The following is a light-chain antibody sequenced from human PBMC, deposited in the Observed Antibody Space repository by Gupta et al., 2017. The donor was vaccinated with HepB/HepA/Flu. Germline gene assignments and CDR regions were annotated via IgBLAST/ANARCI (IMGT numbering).Light chain of an antibody. V-gene: IGKV2-28*01. Sequence: IVITHSPVCLPVTPGEPASISCRPSHTLIHSNGNNNLDWYVQKPGQSPKVLLYLGSNRASGVPDRFSGSGSGTDFTFKISRVKAADVGIYYCRQSLQAPLTFGGGTKVEIK. CDR3: RQSLQAPLT. CDR2: LGS. CDR1: HTLIHSNGNNN. J-gene: IGKJ4*01.